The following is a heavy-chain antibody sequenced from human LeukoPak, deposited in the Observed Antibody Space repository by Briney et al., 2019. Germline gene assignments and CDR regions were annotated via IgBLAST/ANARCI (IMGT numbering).Heavy chain of an antibody. CDR2: INPNSGVT. CDR3: ARYQSNGWTPFDY. Sequence: ASVKVSCKASGYTFTGYYMHWVRPAPGQGLEWMGWINPNSGVTNYAQKFQGRVTMTRDTSISTAYMELSRLTSDDTALYYCARYQSNGWTPFDYWGQGTLVTVSS. CDR1: GYTFTGYY. V-gene: IGHV1-2*02. D-gene: IGHD6-19*01. J-gene: IGHJ4*02.